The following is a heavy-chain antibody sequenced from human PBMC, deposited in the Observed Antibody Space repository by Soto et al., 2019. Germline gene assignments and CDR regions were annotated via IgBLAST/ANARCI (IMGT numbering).Heavy chain of an antibody. CDR1: GFTFTSSA. J-gene: IGHJ6*02. CDR3: AADPEGGYYDFWSGLYYYYYGMDV. D-gene: IGHD3-3*01. Sequence: VASVKVSCKASGFTFTSSAVQWVRQARGQRLEWIGWIVVGSGNTNYAQKFQERVTITRDMSTSTAYMELSSLRPEDTAVYYCAADPEGGYYDFWSGLYYYYYGMDVWGQGTTVTVSS. CDR2: IVVGSGNT. V-gene: IGHV1-58*01.